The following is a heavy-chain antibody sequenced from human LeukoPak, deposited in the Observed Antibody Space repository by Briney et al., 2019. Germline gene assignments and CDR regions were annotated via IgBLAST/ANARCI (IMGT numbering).Heavy chain of an antibody. CDR3: ARVLWGGYDILTGSFDY. Sequence: GGSLRLSCAASGFTFDDYAMHWVRQAPGKGLEWVSGISWNSGSIGYADPVKGRFTISRDNAKNSLYLQVNSLRAEDTAVYYCARVLWGGYDILTGSFDYWGQGTLVTVSS. CDR2: ISWNSGSI. V-gene: IGHV3-9*01. CDR1: GFTFDDYA. D-gene: IGHD3-9*01. J-gene: IGHJ4*02.